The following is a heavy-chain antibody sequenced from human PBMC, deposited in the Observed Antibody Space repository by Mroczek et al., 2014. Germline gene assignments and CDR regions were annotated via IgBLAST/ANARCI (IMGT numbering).Heavy chain of an antibody. Sequence: QVQLVQSGAEVKKPGASVKVSCKASGYTFTSYGISWVRQAPGQGLEWMGWISAYNGNTNYAQKLQGRVTMTTDTSTSTAYMELRSLRSDDTAVYYCARVLYPWGDDILTWLLFQLYGMDVVGPRDPRSPSP. CDR1: GYTFTSYG. J-gene: IGHJ6*02. CDR3: ARVLYPWGDDILTWLLFQLYGMDV. CDR2: ISAYNGNT. D-gene: IGHD3-9*01. V-gene: IGHV1-18*01.